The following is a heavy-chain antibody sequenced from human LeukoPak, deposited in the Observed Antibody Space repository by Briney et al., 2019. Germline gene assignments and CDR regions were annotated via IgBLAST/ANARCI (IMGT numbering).Heavy chain of an antibody. CDR1: GVSISSGGYY. Sequence: SETLSLTCTVSGVSISSGGYYWGWLRQHPWKGLEWIGYIYYSGSTYYNPSLKSRVTISVDTSKNQFSLKLSSVTAADTAVYYCARESPLSRCFDYWGQGTLVTVSS. CDR3: ARESPLSRCFDY. D-gene: IGHD6-13*01. V-gene: IGHV4-31*03. J-gene: IGHJ4*02. CDR2: IYYSGST.